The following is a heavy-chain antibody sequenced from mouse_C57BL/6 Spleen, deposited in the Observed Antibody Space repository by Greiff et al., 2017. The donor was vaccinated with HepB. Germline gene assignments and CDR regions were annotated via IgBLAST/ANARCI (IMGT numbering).Heavy chain of an antibody. V-gene: IGHV1-54*01. D-gene: IGHD1-1*01. J-gene: IGHJ1*03. CDR1: GYAFTNYL. CDR3: ARYYYGSRYWYFDV. CDR2: INPGSGGT. Sequence: VQLQQSGAELVRPGTSVKVSCKASGYAFTNYLIEWVKQRPGQGLEWIGVINPGSGGTNYNEKFKGKATLTADKSSSTAYMQLSSLTSEDSAVYFCARYYYGSRYWYFDVWGTGTTVTVSS.